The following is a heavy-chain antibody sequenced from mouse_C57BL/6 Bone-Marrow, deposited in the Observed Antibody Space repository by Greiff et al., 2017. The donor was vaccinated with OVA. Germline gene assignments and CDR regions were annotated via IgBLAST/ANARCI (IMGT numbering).Heavy chain of an antibody. CDR2: ISSGGSYT. J-gene: IGHJ4*01. D-gene: IGHD3-2*02. CDR1: GFTFSSYG. V-gene: IGHV5-6*01. Sequence: EVKLVESGGDLVKPGGSLKLSCAASGFTFSSYGMSWVRQTPDKRLEWVATISSGGSYTYYPASVKGRFTISRDNAKNTLYRQMSSLKSEDTAVYYCARDSSDAMDYWGQGTSVTVSS. CDR3: ARDSSDAMDY.